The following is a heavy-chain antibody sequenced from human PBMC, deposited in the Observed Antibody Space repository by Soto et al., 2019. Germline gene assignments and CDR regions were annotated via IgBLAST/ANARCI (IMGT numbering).Heavy chain of an antibody. CDR2: INHSGST. D-gene: IGHD6-6*01. J-gene: IGHJ4*02. Sequence: SETLSLTCAVYGGSFSGYYWSWIRQPPGKGLEWVWEINHSGSTNYNPTLKRRVTISVDNSKNHFSLKLSSVPAADAAVYYCARPLGGSSSYYFDYWGQGTLVTVSS. CDR3: ARPLGGSSSYYFDY. V-gene: IGHV4-34*01. CDR1: GGSFSGYY.